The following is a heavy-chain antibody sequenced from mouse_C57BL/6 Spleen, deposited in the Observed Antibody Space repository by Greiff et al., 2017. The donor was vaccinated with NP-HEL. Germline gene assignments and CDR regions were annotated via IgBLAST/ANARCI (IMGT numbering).Heavy chain of an antibody. Sequence: VQLQQSGPELVKPGASVKISCKASGYSFTDYNMNWVKQSNGKSLEWIGVINPNYGTTSYNQKFKGKATLTVDQSSSTAYMQLNSLTSEDSAVYYCVRYYYGSSYDAMDYWGQGTSVTVSS. J-gene: IGHJ4*01. D-gene: IGHD1-1*01. CDR3: VRYYYGSSYDAMDY. CDR2: INPNYGTT. CDR1: GYSFTDYN. V-gene: IGHV1-39*01.